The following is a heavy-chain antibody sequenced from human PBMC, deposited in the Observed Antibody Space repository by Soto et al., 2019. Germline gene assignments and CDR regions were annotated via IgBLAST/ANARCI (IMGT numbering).Heavy chain of an antibody. V-gene: IGHV3-64*01. CDR2: ISSNGGTT. Sequence: EVLLAESGGGMVQPGGSLRLSCVASGFTFSSYAMHWVRQAPGKGLEYVSSISSNGGTTYYGNSVKGRFTISRDNSKNTLYLQMGSLRAEDMAVYYCVRRVSGNYDYWGQGTLVTVSS. CDR1: GFTFSSYA. J-gene: IGHJ4*02. D-gene: IGHD1-7*01. CDR3: VRRVSGNYDY.